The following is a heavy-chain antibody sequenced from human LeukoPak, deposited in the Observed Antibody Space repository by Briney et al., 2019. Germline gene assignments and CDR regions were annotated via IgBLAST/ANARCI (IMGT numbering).Heavy chain of an antibody. CDR1: GFTFRLYV. CDR2: ITGSGGSI. CDR3: AHPSTPDYGGLDY. V-gene: IGHV3-23*01. D-gene: IGHD4-17*01. J-gene: IGHJ4*02. Sequence: PGGSLRPSCAASGFTFRLYVMTWVRKAPGKGLEWVSAITGSGGSIYYADSVRGRFTISRDNSKNTLYLQMSSLRAEDTAIYYCAHPSTPDYGGLDYWGQGTLVTVSS.